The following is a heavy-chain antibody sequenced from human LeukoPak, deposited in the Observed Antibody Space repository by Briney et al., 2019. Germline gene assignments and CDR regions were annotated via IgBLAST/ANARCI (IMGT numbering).Heavy chain of an antibody. V-gene: IGHV4-59*08. CDR1: GGSISSYY. J-gene: IGHJ4*02. Sequence: SETLSLTCTVSGGSISSYYWSWIRQPPGKGLEWIGYIYYSGSTNYNPSLKSRVTISVDTSKSQFSLKLNSVTAADTAVYYCARAAIYYDSSGYYYWGQGTLVTVSS. CDR2: IYYSGST. CDR3: ARAAIYYDSSGYYY. D-gene: IGHD3-22*01.